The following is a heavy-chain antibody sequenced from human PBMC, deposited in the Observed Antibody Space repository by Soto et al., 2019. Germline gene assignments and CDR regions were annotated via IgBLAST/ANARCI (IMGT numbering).Heavy chain of an antibody. CDR1: GDSISSFY. V-gene: IGHV4-4*07. Sequence: SETLSLTCTVSGDSISSFYWSWIRQPAGKGLEWIGRIYVSGSTDYNPSLKSRVSMSVDRSKNQFSLKLTSVTAADTAVYYCVRDCSGGGCYSDYGMDVWGQGTTVTV. D-gene: IGHD2-15*01. J-gene: IGHJ6*02. CDR2: IYVSGST. CDR3: VRDCSGGGCYSDYGMDV.